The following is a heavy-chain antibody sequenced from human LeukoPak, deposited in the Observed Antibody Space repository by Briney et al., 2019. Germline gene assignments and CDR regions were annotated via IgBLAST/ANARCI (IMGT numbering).Heavy chain of an antibody. V-gene: IGHV1-2*02. CDR1: GYTFTGYY. J-gene: IGHJ4*02. Sequence: ASVKVSCKASGYTFTGYYMHWVRQAPGQGLEWMGWINPNSGGTNYAQKFQGRVTMTRDTSTSTAYMELSRLRSDDTAVYYCAIGPYSAGRPRPTDYWGQGTLVTVSS. CDR3: AIGPYSAGRPRPTDY. CDR2: INPNSGGT. D-gene: IGHD1-26*01.